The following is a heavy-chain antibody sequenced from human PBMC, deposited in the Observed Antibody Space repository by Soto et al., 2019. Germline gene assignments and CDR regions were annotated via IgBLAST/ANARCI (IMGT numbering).Heavy chain of an antibody. CDR1: GLSLSTTGVG. Sequence: QITLKESGPTLVKPTQTLTLTCTFSGLSLSTTGVGVGWIRQPPGKALEWLALIYWDDDKRYSPSLKSRLTITKDTSKNQVVLTMTNMDPVDTATYYCVQSRCGDDCLQSYSSHSYYGLDVWGQGTTVTVSS. D-gene: IGHD2-21*02. J-gene: IGHJ6*02. CDR2: IYWDDDK. V-gene: IGHV2-5*02. CDR3: VQSRCGDDCLQSYSSHSYYGLDV.